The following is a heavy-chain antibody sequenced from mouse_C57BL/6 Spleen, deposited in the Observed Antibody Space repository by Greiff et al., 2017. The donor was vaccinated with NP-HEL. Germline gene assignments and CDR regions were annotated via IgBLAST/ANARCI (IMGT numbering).Heavy chain of an antibody. CDR3: ASAGYYYYPFDY. Sequence: EVQLQESGPGLVKPSQSLSLTCSVTGYSITSGYYWNWIRQFPGNKLEWMGYISYDGSNNYNPSLKNRISITRDTSKNQFFLKLNSVTTEDTATYYCASAGYYYYPFDYWGQGTTLTVSS. V-gene: IGHV3-6*01. J-gene: IGHJ2*01. CDR2: ISYDGSN. D-gene: IGHD1-1*01. CDR1: GYSITSGYY.